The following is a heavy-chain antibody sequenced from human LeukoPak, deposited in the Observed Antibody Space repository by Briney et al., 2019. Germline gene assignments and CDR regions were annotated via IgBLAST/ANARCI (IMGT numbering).Heavy chain of an antibody. Sequence: SETLSLTCAVYGGSFSGYYWSWIRQPPGKGLEWIGEINHSGSTNYNTSLKSRVTISVDTSKNQFSLKLSSVTAADTAVYYCARDSVATIRGVDYWGQGTLVTVSS. CDR3: ARDSVATIRGVDY. CDR2: INHSGST. V-gene: IGHV4-34*01. D-gene: IGHD5-12*01. CDR1: GGSFSGYY. J-gene: IGHJ4*02.